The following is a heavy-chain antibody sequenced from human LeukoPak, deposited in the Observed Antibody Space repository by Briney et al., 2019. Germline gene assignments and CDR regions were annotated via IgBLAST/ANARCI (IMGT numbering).Heavy chain of an antibody. CDR1: GGSISSYY. D-gene: IGHD4-4*01. V-gene: IGHV4-59*08. CDR2: IYYSGST. J-gene: IGHJ4*02. CDR3: ARLYGVSNSDLFIFDY. Sequence: SETLSLTCTVSGGSISSYYWSWIRQPPGKGLEWIGYIYYSGSTNYNPSLKSRVTISVDTSKNQFSLKPSSVTAADTAVYYCARLYGVSNSDLFIFDYWGQGTLVTVSS.